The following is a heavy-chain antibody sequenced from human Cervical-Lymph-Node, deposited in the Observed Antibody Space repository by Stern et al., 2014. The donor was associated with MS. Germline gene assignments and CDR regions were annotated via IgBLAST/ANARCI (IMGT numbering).Heavy chain of an antibody. V-gene: IGHV1-46*01. CDR3: AGGHTFDY. J-gene: IGHJ4*02. CDR1: GYTFTNYY. Sequence: VQLVESGAEVKKPGASVKVSCKASGYTFTNYYLHWVRQAPGQGLEWMGRINPRDGSASYAQKFQGRVTMTRDTSTSTVYMEMSSLRSEDTAVYFCAGGHTFDYWGQGTLVTVSS. CDR2: INPRDGSA.